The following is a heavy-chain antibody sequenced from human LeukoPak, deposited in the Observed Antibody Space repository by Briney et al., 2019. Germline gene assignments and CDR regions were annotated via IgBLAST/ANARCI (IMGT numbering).Heavy chain of an antibody. CDR3: TRRVVVVAANTSGDY. CDR1: GFTFSGSA. J-gene: IGHJ4*02. CDR2: IRSKANSYAT. Sequence: GGSLRLSCAASGFTFSGSAMHWVRQASGKGLDWVGRIRSKANSYATAYAASVKGRFTISRDDSKNTAYLQMNSLKTEDTAVYYCTRRVVVVAANTSGDYWGQGTLVTVSS. D-gene: IGHD2-15*01. V-gene: IGHV3-73*01.